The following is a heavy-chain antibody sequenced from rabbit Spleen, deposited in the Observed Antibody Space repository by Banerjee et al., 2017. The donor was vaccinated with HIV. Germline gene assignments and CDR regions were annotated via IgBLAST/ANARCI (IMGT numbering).Heavy chain of an antibody. CDR2: TYAGTSGGT. D-gene: IGHD8-1*01. CDR1: GFSFNSGYD. J-gene: IGHJ6*01. V-gene: IGHV1S40*01. CDR3: ARDAGTSFSTYGMDL. Sequence: QSLEESGGDLVKPGASLTLTCTASGFSFNSGYDMCWVRQAPGKGLEWVACTYAGTSGGTYSATWAKGRFTISKTSSTTVTLQMTSLTAADTATYFCARDAGTSFSTYGMDLWGPGTLVTVS.